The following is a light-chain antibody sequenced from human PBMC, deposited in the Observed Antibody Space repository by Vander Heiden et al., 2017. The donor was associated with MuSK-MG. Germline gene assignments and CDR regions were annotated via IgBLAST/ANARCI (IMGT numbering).Light chain of an antibody. CDR1: QSISSY. CDR3: QQSYSTPPIT. J-gene: IGKJ5*01. CDR2: DAA. V-gene: IGKV1-39*01. Sequence: DIQMTQSPSSLSASVGDRVTITCRASQSISSYLKWYQQKPGKAPQRLIYDAASLQSGVPSRCSGSGAGTDFTLTISSRQPEDFATYYCQQSYSTPPITFGQGTRLEIK.